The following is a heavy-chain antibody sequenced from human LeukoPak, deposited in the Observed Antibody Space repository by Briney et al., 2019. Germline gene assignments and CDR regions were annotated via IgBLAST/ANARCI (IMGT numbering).Heavy chain of an antibody. V-gene: IGHV3-33*08. Sequence: GGSLRLSCAASGFTFNNYAMHWVRQAPGKGLEWVALIWWDGSNNYYADSVKGRFTISRDNSKNSLYLQMNSLRAEDTAVYYCERTFGVVIPHPLDIRGQPTMLTVSS. CDR2: IWWDGSNN. CDR1: GFTFNNYA. J-gene: IGHJ3*02. D-gene: IGHD3-3*01. CDR3: ERTFGVVIPHPLDI.